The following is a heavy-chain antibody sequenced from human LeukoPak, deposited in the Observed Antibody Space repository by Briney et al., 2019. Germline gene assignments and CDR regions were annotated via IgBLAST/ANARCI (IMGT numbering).Heavy chain of an antibody. D-gene: IGHD3-3*01. CDR3: ARDQGLWVGFWSGYYDL. J-gene: IGHJ4*02. V-gene: IGHV3-33*08. CDR2: IWNDGSKQ. Sequence: QPGGSLRLSCVGSEFTFSSYEMNWVRQALGKGLEWVAVIWNDGSKQYYADSVKGRFTISRDNSKSTLYLQMNSLRAEDTAVYYCARDQGLWVGFWSGYYDLWGQGTLVTVSS. CDR1: EFTFSSYE.